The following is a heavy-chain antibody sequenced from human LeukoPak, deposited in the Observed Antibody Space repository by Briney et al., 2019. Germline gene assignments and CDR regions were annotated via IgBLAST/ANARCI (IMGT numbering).Heavy chain of an antibody. CDR2: MKQDGSEK. V-gene: IGHV3-7*01. CDR3: ARDWGYGDYSNPLFDY. CDR1: AFTFSSYA. D-gene: IGHD4-11*01. J-gene: IGHJ4*02. Sequence: GGSLRLSCAASAFTFSSYAMSWVRQAPGKGLEGVANMKQDGSEKYYVDSVKGRFTISRDNAKNSLYLQMNSLRAEDTAVYYCARDWGYGDYSNPLFDYWGQGTLVTVSS.